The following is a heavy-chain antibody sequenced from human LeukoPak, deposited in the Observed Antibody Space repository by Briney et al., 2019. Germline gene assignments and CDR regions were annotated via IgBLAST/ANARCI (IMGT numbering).Heavy chain of an antibody. J-gene: IGHJ6*02. CDR3: ASAYYDILTGYYRMDV. D-gene: IGHD3-9*01. CDR2: IIPIFGTA. V-gene: IGHV1-69*13. CDR1: GGTFSSYA. Sequence: ASVKVSCKASGGTFSSYAISWVRQAPGQGLEWMGGIIPIFGTANYAQKFQGRDTITADESTSTAYMELSSLRSEDTAVYYCASAYYDILTGYYRMDVWGQGTTVTVSS.